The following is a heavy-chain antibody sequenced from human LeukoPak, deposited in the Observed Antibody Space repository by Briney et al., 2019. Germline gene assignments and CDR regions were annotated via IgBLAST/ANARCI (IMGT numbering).Heavy chain of an antibody. Sequence: PGGSLRLSCAASGFTFSSNLMHWVRHGPGKGLVWVSHINSDGRSTRYADSVKGRFTISRDNAKNMVYLQMNSLRAEDTAVYFCARDFSGAIDYWGQGTQVTVSS. CDR1: GFTFSSNL. CDR2: INSDGRST. V-gene: IGHV3-74*01. D-gene: IGHD3-10*01. J-gene: IGHJ4*02. CDR3: ARDFSGAIDY.